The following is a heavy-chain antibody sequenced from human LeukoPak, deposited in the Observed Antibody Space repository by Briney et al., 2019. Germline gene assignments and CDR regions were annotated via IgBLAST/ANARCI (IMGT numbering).Heavy chain of an antibody. J-gene: IGHJ4*02. D-gene: IGHD4-17*01. CDR1: GFTFGSYA. CDR3: AKEDRLRTIDY. Sequence: GGSLRLSCAASGFTFGSYAVSWVRQAPEKGLERVSAIDGSGDNTYYADSVKGRFTISRDNSKNTLYLQMNSLRAEDTAVYYCAKEDRLRTIDYWGQGTLVTVSS. CDR2: IDGSGDNT. V-gene: IGHV3-23*01.